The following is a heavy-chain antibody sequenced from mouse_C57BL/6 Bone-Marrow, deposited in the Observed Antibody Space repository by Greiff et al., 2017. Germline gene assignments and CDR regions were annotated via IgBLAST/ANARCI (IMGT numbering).Heavy chain of an antibody. CDR1: GFTFSSYT. V-gene: IGHV5-9*01. Sequence: EVKLMESGGGLVKPGGSLKLSCAASGFTFSSYTMSWVRQTPEKRLEWVATISGGGGNTYYPDSVKGRFTISRDNAKNTLYLQMSSLRSEDTALYYCARRGFPYYAMDYWGQGPSVTVSS. J-gene: IGHJ4*01. CDR2: ISGGGGNT. CDR3: ARRGFPYYAMDY.